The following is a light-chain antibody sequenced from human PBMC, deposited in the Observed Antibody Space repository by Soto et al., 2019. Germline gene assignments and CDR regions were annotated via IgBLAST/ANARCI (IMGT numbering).Light chain of an antibody. CDR2: GDN. CDR1: SSNIGSFYD. V-gene: IGLV1-40*01. CDR3: QSYDNSLSHVV. J-gene: IGLJ2*01. Sequence: QSVLTQPPSVSGAPGQRVTIPCTGSSSNIGSFYDVHWYQQLPGTVPKLLIYGDNNRPSGVPDRFSGSKSGTSASLAITGLQPEDEVDYYCQSYDNSLSHVVFGGGTNLTVL.